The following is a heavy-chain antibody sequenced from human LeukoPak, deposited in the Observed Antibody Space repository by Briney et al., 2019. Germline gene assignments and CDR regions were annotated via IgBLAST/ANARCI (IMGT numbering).Heavy chain of an antibody. CDR2: FDPEDGET. Sequence: ASVKVSCKASGGTFSSYAISWARQAPGKGLEWMGGFDPEDGETIYAQKFQGRVTMTEDTSTDTAYMELSSLRSEDTAVYYCATNSVTGYFQHWGQGTLVTVSS. V-gene: IGHV1-24*01. D-gene: IGHD1-1*01. CDR1: GGTFSSYA. J-gene: IGHJ1*01. CDR3: ATNSVTGYFQH.